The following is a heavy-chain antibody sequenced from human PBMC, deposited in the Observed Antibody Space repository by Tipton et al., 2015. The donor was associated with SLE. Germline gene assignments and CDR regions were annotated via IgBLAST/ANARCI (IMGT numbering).Heavy chain of an antibody. CDR1: GYTFLGYG. D-gene: IGHD3-3*01. CDR2: MNPNSGNT. V-gene: IGHV1-8*02. CDR3: ARRQDYDFWSGYSDDAFDI. Sequence: QLVQSGAEVKKPGASVNVSCKASGYTFLGYGMSWVRQAPGQGLEWMGWMNPNSGNTVYAQKFQGRVTMTRNTSISTAYMELSSLRSEDTAVYYCARRQDYDFWSGYSDDAFDIWGQGTMVTVSS. J-gene: IGHJ3*02.